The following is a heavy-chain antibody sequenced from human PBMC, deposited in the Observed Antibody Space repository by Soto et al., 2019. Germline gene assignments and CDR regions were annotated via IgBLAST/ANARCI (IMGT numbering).Heavy chain of an antibody. D-gene: IGHD6-19*01. V-gene: IGHV6-1*01. CDR3: ARDRGIFGVAGAGTGKQYHYYGMDG. J-gene: IGHJ6*02. CDR1: GHSVPSNSAA. CDR2: TYYRSKWYN. Sequence: SRPHAVPGPTAGHSVPSNSAAWTWIRQSPSKGLEWPARTYYRSKWYNDYAVSVKSRITINPDTSKNQFDLQLNSVTPEDTAVYYCARDRGIFGVAGAGTGKQYHYYGMDGWGQGTTDIVAS.